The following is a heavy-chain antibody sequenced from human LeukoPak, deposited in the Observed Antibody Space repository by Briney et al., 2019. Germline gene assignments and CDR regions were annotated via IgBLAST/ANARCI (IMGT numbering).Heavy chain of an antibody. CDR3: ARSPHYDFWSGYYTGGDY. D-gene: IGHD3-3*01. CDR1: GFTFSSYS. CDR2: ISSSSSTI. J-gene: IGHJ4*02. Sequence: GGSLRLSCAASGFTFSSYSMNWVRQAPGKGLEWVSYISSSSSTIYYADSAKGRFTISRDNAKNSLYLQMNSLRAEDTAVYYCARSPHYDFWSGYYTGGDYWGQGTLVTVSS. V-gene: IGHV3-48*04.